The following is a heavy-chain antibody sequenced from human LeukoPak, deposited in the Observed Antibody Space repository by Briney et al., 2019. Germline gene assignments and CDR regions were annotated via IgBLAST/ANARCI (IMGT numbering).Heavy chain of an antibody. V-gene: IGHV4-34*01. CDR3: ARGDIVATGNFDY. CDR1: GGSFSGYY. CDR2: INHSGST. D-gene: IGHD5-12*01. J-gene: IGHJ4*02. Sequence: PSETLSLTCAVYGGSFSGYYWSWIRQPPGKGLEWIGEINHSGSTNYNPSLKSRVTISVDMSKNQFSLKLSSVTAADTAVYYCARGDIVATGNFDYWGQGTLVTVSS.